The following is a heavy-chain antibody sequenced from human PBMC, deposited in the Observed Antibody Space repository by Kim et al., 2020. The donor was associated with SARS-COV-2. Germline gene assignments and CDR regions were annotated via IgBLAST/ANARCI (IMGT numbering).Heavy chain of an antibody. Sequence: SETLSLTCTVSGGSISSSSYYWGWIRQPPGMGLEWIGSIYYSGSTYYNPSLKSRVTISVDTSKNQFSLKLSSVTAADTAVYYCARHNRYDFWSGDNFDYWGQGTLVTVSS. CDR3: ARHNRYDFWSGDNFDY. CDR1: GGSISSSSYY. J-gene: IGHJ4*02. D-gene: IGHD3-3*01. CDR2: IYYSGST. V-gene: IGHV4-39*01.